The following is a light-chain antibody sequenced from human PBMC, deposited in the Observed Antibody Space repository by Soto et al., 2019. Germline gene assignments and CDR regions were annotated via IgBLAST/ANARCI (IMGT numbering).Light chain of an antibody. CDR2: DDY. Sequence: NFMLTQPHSVSESPGKTVTISCTRSSGSIASSYVQWYQQRPGSAPTTVIYDDYQRPSGVSDRFSGSIDSSSNSASLTISGLKTEDEADYYCQSYDGSNSYVFGTGTKVNVL. V-gene: IGLV6-57*03. CDR3: QSYDGSNSYV. CDR1: SGSIASSY. J-gene: IGLJ1*01.